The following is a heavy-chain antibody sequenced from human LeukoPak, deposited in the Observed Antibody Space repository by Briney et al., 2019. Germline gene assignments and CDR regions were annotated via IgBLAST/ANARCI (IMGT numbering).Heavy chain of an antibody. Sequence: NSSETLSLTCTVSGGSISSSSYYLGWIRQPPGKGLEWIGSIYYSGSTYYNPSLKSRVTISVDTSKNQFSLKLSSVTAADTAVYYCASHGSGIVATPFFDYWGQGTLVTVSS. J-gene: IGHJ4*02. CDR1: GGSISSSSYY. D-gene: IGHD5-12*01. V-gene: IGHV4-39*01. CDR3: ASHGSGIVATPFFDY. CDR2: IYYSGST.